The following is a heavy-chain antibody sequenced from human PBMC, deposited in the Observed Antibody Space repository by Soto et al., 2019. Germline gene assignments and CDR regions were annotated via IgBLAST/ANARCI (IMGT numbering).Heavy chain of an antibody. CDR2: ISCNSGSI. CDR3: AKARAGSSSPQDY. Sequence: EVQLVESGGGLVQPGRSLRLSCAASGFTFDDYAMHWVRQAPGKGLEWVSGISCNSGSISYADSVKGRFTISRDNAKNSLYLQMNSLRAEDTALYYCAKARAGSSSPQDYWGQGTLVTVSS. V-gene: IGHV3-9*01. J-gene: IGHJ4*02. D-gene: IGHD6-13*01. CDR1: GFTFDDYA.